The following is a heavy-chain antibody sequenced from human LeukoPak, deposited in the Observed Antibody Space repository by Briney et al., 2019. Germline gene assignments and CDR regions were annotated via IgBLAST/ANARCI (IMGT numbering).Heavy chain of an antibody. CDR3: ARHTGRVGASTGAFDF. CDR1: GDSISRTY. D-gene: IGHD1-26*01. J-gene: IGHJ2*01. Sequence: WETLSLICSVSGDSISRTYWSWIRQPAGKGLEWIGRIYNTESTNYNPSLESRVTMSVDTSKNQFSLKLTSVTAADTAVYYCARHTGRVGASTGAFDFWGRGTLVTVSS. V-gene: IGHV4-4*07. CDR2: IYNTEST.